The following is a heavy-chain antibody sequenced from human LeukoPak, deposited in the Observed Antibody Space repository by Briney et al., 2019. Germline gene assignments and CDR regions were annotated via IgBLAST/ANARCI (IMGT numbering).Heavy chain of an antibody. CDR3: ATKGLELNY. V-gene: IGHV3-30*03. CDR1: GFTFSTCG. D-gene: IGHD1-7*01. CDR2: ISYDGSNK. J-gene: IGHJ4*02. Sequence: GGSLRLSCAASGFTFSTCGMSWVRQAPGKGLEWVAVISYDGSNKYYADSVKGRFTISRDNSKNTLYLQMNSLRAEDTAVYYCATKGLELNYWGQGTLVTVSS.